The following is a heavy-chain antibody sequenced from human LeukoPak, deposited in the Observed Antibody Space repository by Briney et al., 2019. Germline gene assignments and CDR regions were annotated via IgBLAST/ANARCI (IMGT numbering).Heavy chain of an antibody. V-gene: IGHV4-59*01. J-gene: IGHJ5*02. D-gene: IGHD1-14*01. CDR2: ISYTGST. CDR3: ARTIKSGNHYWFDP. CDR1: GGSISNYY. Sequence: PSETLCLTCTVSGGSISNYYWSWIRQPPGEGLEWIGFISYTGSTNYNPSLKSRVTVFVDTSKNQFSLKVTSLTAADTAVYYCARTIKSGNHYWFDPWGQGTLVTVSS.